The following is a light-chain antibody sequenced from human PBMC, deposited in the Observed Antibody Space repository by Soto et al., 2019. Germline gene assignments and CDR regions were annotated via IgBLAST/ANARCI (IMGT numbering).Light chain of an antibody. CDR1: QSISNW. CDR3: QQYDIYWT. V-gene: IGKV1-5*03. J-gene: IGKJ1*01. Sequence: DLQMTQSPSTLSASVGDRVTITCRASQSISNWLAWYQQRPGKAPKLLIYKASNLESGVPSRFSGSGSGTEFTLTISSLQPDDFATYYCQQYDIYWTFGQGTKVEIK. CDR2: KAS.